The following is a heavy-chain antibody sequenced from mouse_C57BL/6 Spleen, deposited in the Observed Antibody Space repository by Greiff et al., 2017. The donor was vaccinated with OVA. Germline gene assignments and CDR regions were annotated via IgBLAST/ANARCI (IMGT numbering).Heavy chain of an antibody. CDR2: IYPGDGDT. CDR3: ARWSGLRRGFAY. CDR1: GYAFSSYW. D-gene: IGHD2-4*01. V-gene: IGHV1-80*01. Sequence: VHLVESGAELVKPGASVKISCKASGYAFSSYWMNWVKQRPGKGLEWIGQIYPGDGDTNYNGKFKGKATLTADKSSSTAYMQLSSLTSEDSAVYFCARWSGLRRGFAYWGQGTLVTVSA. J-gene: IGHJ3*01.